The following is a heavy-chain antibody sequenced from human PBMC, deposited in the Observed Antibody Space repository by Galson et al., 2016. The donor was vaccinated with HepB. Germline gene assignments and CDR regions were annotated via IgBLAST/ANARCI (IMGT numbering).Heavy chain of an antibody. J-gene: IGHJ4*02. V-gene: IGHV3-30*19. CDR1: GFTFSRYG. D-gene: IGHD2-21*02. CDR2: ISYDGGDK. CDR3: AKLDCGRDCPRDD. Sequence: SLRLSCAASGFTFSRYGMHWVRQAPGKGLEWVAVISYDGGDKHYADSVKGRFTVSRDNSKTTLFLQMNSLRVEDPAVYYCAKLDCGRDCPRDDWGQGTQVTVS.